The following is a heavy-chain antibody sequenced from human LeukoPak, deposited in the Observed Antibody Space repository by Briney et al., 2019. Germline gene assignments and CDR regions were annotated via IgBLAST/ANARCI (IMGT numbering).Heavy chain of an antibody. J-gene: IGHJ4*02. CDR2: IYTSGST. CDR3: AKSVLRRTISGYLN. D-gene: IGHD3-22*01. Sequence: SETLSLTCTVSGGSISSGSYYWSWIRQPAGTGLEWIGRIYTSGSTNYNPSLKSRVTISVDTSKNQFSLKLNSVTAADTAVYYCAKSVLRRTISGYLNWGQGTLVTVSS. V-gene: IGHV4-61*02. CDR1: GGSISSGSYY.